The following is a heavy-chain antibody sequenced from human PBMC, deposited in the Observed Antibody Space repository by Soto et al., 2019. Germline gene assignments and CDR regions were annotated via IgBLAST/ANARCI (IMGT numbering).Heavy chain of an antibody. J-gene: IGHJ3*02. Sequence: SETLSLTCAVYGGSISDYYWNWIRQPPGQGLEWIGEIDHSGTTNYNPSLKSRATISVDTSKKQFSLKLSAVTAADTAAYYCAREVYVWGSYRYARDAFDIWGRGTVVTVSS. CDR2: IDHSGTT. CDR3: AREVYVWGSYRYARDAFDI. D-gene: IGHD3-16*02. V-gene: IGHV4-34*01. CDR1: GGSISDYY.